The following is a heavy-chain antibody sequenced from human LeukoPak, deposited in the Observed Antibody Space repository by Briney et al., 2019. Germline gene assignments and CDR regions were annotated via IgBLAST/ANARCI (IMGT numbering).Heavy chain of an antibody. D-gene: IGHD6-19*01. J-gene: IGHJ4*02. CDR2: IYYSGTT. CDR1: GGSTSSGDYF. V-gene: IGHV4-30-4*01. CDR3: ARETMAGHFDY. Sequence: SGTLSLTCTVSGGSTSSGDYFWSWIRQPPGKGLEWIGYIYYSGTTYYNPSLKSRVTISVDTSKNQFSLNLSSVTAADTAMYFCARETMAGHFDYWGQGTLVTVSS.